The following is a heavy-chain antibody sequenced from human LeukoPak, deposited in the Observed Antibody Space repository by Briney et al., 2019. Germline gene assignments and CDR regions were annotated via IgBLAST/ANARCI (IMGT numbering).Heavy chain of an antibody. CDR3: ASGDGNNGICPDY. V-gene: IGHV3-66*02. CDR1: KFTVSSNY. D-gene: IGHD2-8*01. CDR2: LYSGGIR. J-gene: IGHJ4*02. Sequence: PGGSLRLSCAGSKFTVSSNYMSWVRQAPGKGLDWVSVLYSGGIRYYAGSVQGRFTISRDSSRNTLYLQMNYLLPEDTAVYYCASGDGNNGICPDYWGQGIQVTVSS.